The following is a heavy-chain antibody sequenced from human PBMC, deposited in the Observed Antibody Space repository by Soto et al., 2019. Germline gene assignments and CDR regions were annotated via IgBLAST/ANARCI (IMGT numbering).Heavy chain of an antibody. CDR1: GGSISSGDYY. CDR2: IYYSGST. CDR3: AREGRAYGSGSYVLDY. J-gene: IGHJ4*02. D-gene: IGHD3-10*01. V-gene: IGHV4-30-4*01. Sequence: SETLSLTCTVSGGSISSGDYYWSWVRQPPGKGLEWIGYIYYSGSTYYNPSLKSRVTISVDTSKNQFSLKLSSVTAADTAVYYCAREGRAYGSGSYVLDYWGQGTLVTVSS.